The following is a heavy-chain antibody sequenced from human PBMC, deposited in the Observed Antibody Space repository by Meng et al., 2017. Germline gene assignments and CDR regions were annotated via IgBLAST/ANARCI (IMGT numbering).Heavy chain of an antibody. CDR1: GFTFSSYS. V-gene: IGHV3-21*01. J-gene: IGHJ4*02. CDR3: ASHFNLAVAGYNPHRHGLLDY. Sequence: GESLKISCAASGFTFSSYSMNWVRQAPGKGLEWVSSISSSSSYIYYADSVKGRFTISRDNAKNSLYLQMNSLRAEDTAVYYCASHFNLAVAGYNPHRHGLLDYWDQGTLVTVSS. CDR2: ISSSSSYI. D-gene: IGHD6-19*01.